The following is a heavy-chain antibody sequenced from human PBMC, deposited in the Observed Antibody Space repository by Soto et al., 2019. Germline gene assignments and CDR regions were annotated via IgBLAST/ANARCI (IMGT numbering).Heavy chain of an antibody. CDR1: GGSFSGYY. CDR3: ARGDYDYYYYCGMDV. D-gene: IGHD4-17*01. Sequence: SETLSLTCAVYGGSFSGYYCSWISQPPGKGLEWSGEINHSGSTNYNPSLKSRVTISVDTSKNQFSLKLSSVTAADTAVYYCARGDYDYYYYCGMDVWGQGTTVT. J-gene: IGHJ6*01. V-gene: IGHV4-34*01. CDR2: INHSGST.